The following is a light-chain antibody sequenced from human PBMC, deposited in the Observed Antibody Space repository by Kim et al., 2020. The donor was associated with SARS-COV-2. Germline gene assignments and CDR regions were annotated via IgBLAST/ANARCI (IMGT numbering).Light chain of an antibody. J-gene: IGLJ3*02. CDR2: GKN. CDR3: NSRDSSGNQRRV. Sequence: LGQTVRITCQGDSVRSDYASWYQQKPGQAPVLVIYGKNNRPSGIPDRFSGSSSGNIASLTITGAQAEDEADYDCNSRDSSGNQRRVFGGGTQLTVL. V-gene: IGLV3-19*01. CDR1: SVRSDY.